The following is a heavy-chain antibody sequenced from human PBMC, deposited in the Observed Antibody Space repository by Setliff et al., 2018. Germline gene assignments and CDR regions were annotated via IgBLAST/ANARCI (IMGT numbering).Heavy chain of an antibody. D-gene: IGHD3-9*01. J-gene: IGHJ4*02. CDR1: GGTFNNYA. CDR3: ATGFLRYDILTGYYQRPHYFEY. V-gene: IGHV1-24*01. CDR2: FDPEDGER. Sequence: ASVKVSCKASGGTFNNYAISGVRQAPGQGLKWMGGFDPEDGERIYAQHFQGRLTMTEDTSTDTAYMELSSLRSEDTAVYYCATGFLRYDILTGYYQRPHYFEYWGQGTLVTVSS.